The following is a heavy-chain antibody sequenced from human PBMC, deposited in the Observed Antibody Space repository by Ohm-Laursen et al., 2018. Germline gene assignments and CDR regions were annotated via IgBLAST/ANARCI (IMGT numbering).Heavy chain of an antibody. CDR1: GGSISSSSYY. V-gene: IGHV4-39*07. Sequence: SDTLSLTCIVSGGSISSSSYYWGWIRQPPGKGLEWIGGMYYSGNTYYNPSLKSRVTIAVDTSKNQFSLKLSSVTAADTAVYYCARTEVQLEQWLYYFDYWGQGTLVTVSS. J-gene: IGHJ4*02. CDR2: MYYSGNT. CDR3: ARTEVQLEQWLYYFDY. D-gene: IGHD6-19*01.